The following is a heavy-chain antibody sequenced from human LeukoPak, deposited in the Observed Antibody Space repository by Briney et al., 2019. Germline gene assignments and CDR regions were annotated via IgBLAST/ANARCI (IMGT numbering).Heavy chain of an antibody. Sequence: GGSLRLSCAASGFTFSSYAMHWVRQAPGKGLERVSVISYDGSNKYYADSVKGRFTISRDNSKNTLYLQMNSLRAEDTAVYYCAREDYDEFNPNGRAFDYWGQGTLVTVSS. V-gene: IGHV3-30-3*01. J-gene: IGHJ4*02. CDR2: ISYDGSNK. CDR1: GFTFSSYA. CDR3: AREDYDEFNPNGRAFDY. D-gene: IGHD3-22*01.